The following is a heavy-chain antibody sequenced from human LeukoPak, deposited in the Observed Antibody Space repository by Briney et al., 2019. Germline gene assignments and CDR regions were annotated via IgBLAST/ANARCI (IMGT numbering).Heavy chain of an antibody. CDR3: ARVRLPPYYYYYYYMDV. V-gene: IGHV4-34*01. CDR1: GFTFSSYG. J-gene: IGHJ6*03. CDR2: INHSGST. Sequence: GTLRLSCAASGFTFSSYGMSWVRQAPGKGLEWIGEINHSGSTNYNPSLKSRVTISVDTSKNQFSLKLTSVTAADTAVYYCARVRLPPYYYYYYYMDVWGKGTTVTVSS. D-gene: IGHD5-18*01.